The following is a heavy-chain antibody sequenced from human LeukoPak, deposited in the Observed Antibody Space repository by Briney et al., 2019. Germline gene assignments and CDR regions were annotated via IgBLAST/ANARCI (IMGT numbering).Heavy chain of an antibody. CDR1: GVP. CDR2: ISYSGSA. V-gene: IGHV4-39*01. D-gene: IGHD1-26*01. J-gene: IGHJ4*02. CDR3: ARGESGGSYYVY. Sequence: PSETLSLTCTVSGVPGWIRQPPGKGLEWIGSISYSGSAYYNPSLMSRVTISVDTSKSQFSLKVSSVTAADTAVYYCARGESGGSYYVYWGQGTLVTVSS.